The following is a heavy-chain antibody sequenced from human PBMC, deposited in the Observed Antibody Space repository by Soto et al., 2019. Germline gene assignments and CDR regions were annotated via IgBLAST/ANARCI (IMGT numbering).Heavy chain of an antibody. V-gene: IGHV1-3*01. J-gene: IGHJ5*02. CDR1: GYTFTSYA. CDR3: ARDALVAAAGTSNWFDP. Sequence: ASVKVSCKASGYTFTSYAMHWVRQAPRQRLEWMGWINAGNGNTKYSQKFQGRVTITRDTSASTAYMELSSLRSEDTAVYYCARDALVAAAGTSNWFDPWGQGTLVTVSS. D-gene: IGHD6-13*01. CDR2: INAGNGNT.